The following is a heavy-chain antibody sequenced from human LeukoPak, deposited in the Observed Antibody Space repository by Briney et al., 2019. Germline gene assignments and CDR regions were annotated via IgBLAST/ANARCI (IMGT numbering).Heavy chain of an antibody. Sequence: GGSLRLSCAASGFTFSTYSMNWVRQAPGKGLEWVSYISISSSTILYADSVKGRFTISRDNAENSLYLQVNSLRDEDTAVYYCARDLGYSYAILDVWGQGTTVTVSS. V-gene: IGHV3-48*02. J-gene: IGHJ6*02. CDR3: ARDLGYSYAILDV. CDR1: GFTFSTYS. CDR2: ISISSSTI. D-gene: IGHD5-18*01.